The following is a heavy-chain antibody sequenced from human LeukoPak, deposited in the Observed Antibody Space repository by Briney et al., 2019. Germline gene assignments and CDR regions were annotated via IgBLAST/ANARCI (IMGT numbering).Heavy chain of an antibody. Sequence: GASVKVSCKASGYTFTSHGINWVRQAPGQGLEWMGCISAYNGNTNYAQKLQGRVTMTTDTSTSTAYMELRSLRSDDTAVYYCARDSFALFGIVMVRGVILPNFDYWGQGTLVTVSS. D-gene: IGHD3-10*01. CDR3: ARDSFALFGIVMVRGVILPNFDY. CDR1: GYTFTSHG. V-gene: IGHV1-18*01. CDR2: ISAYNGNT. J-gene: IGHJ4*02.